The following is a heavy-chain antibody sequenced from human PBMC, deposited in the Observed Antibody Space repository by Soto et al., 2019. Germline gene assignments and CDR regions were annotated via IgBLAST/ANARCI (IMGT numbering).Heavy chain of an antibody. Sequence: GSLGRACSASGFTFSSYGMHWVRQAPGKGLEWVAVISYDGSNKYYADSVKGRFTISRDNSKNTLYLHMNSLRAEDTAVYYCAKETSHDYEDYWGQGTLVTVSS. V-gene: IGHV3-30*18. D-gene: IGHD4-17*01. CDR3: AKETSHDYEDY. J-gene: IGHJ4*02. CDR1: GFTFSSYG. CDR2: ISYDGSNK.